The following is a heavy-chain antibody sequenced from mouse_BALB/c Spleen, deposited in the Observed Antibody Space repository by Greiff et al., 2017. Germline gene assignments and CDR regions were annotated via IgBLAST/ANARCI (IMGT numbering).Heavy chain of an antibody. J-gene: IGHJ2*01. CDR1: GFTFSSYA. D-gene: IGHD2-4*01. CDR2: ISSGGST. CDR3: ARGGITTCDY. Sequence: EVKVEESGGGLVKPGGSLKLSCAASGFTFSSYAMSWVRQTPEKRLEWVASISSGGSTYYPDSVKGRFTISRDNARNILYLQMSSLRSEDTAMYYCARGGITTCDYWGQGTTLTVSS. V-gene: IGHV5-6-5*01.